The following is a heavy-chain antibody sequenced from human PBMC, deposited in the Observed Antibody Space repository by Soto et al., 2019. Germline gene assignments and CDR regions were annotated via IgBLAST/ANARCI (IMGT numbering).Heavy chain of an antibody. V-gene: IGHV4-34*01. J-gene: IGHJ4*02. CDR1: GGSFSGYY. Sequence: SETLSLTCAVYGGSFSGYYWSWIRQPPGKGLEWIGEINHSGSTNYNPSLKSRVTISVDTSKNQFSLKLSSVTAADTAVYYCARGAVGSADYVWGSYRSDSRDSDYWGQGTLVTVSS. D-gene: IGHD3-16*02. CDR3: ARGAVGSADYVWGSYRSDSRDSDY. CDR2: INHSGST.